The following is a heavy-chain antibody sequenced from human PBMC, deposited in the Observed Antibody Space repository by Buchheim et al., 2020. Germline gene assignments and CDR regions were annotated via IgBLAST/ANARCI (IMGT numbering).Heavy chain of an antibody. D-gene: IGHD3-16*02. CDR2: INPSGGST. CDR1: GYTFTSYY. CDR3: ARTAYDYIWGSYRYRFDY. J-gene: IGHJ4*02. V-gene: IGHV1-46*01. Sequence: QVQLVQSGAEVKKPGASVKVSCKASGYTFTSYYMHWVRQAPGQGLEWMGIINPSGGSTSYAQKFQGRVTMTRDTSTSTDYMELSSLRSEDTAVYYCARTAYDYIWGSYRYRFDYWGQGTL.